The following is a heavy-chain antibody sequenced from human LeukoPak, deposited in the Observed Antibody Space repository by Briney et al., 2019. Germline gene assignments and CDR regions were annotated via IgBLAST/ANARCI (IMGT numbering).Heavy chain of an antibody. Sequence: SETLSLTCTVSGGSISSYYWSWIRQPPGKGLEWIGYIYYSGSTNYNPSLKSRVTISVDTSKNQFSLKLSSVTAADTAVYYCARDSSSSGIYYYYYMDVWGKGTTVTVSS. J-gene: IGHJ6*03. CDR2: IYYSGST. V-gene: IGHV4-59*01. CDR1: GGSISSYY. D-gene: IGHD6-6*01. CDR3: ARDSSSSGIYYYYYMDV.